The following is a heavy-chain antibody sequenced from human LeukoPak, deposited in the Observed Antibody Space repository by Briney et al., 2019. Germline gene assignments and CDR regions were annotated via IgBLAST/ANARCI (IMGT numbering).Heavy chain of an antibody. CDR2: IKPDGREK. V-gene: IGHV3-7*01. D-gene: IGHD6-13*01. CDR3: AKSPSSWKFDD. J-gene: IGHJ4*02. Sequence: GGSLRLACAASGLNFRSYWMSWVRRAPGKGLEWVANIKPDGREKYYVDSVKGRFTISRDNAKNSLYMQMNSLRAEDTAVYYCAKSPSSWKFDDWGQGTLVTVSS. CDR1: GLNFRSYW.